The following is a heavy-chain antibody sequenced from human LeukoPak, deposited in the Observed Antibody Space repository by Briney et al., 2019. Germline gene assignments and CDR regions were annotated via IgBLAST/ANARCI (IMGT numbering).Heavy chain of an antibody. D-gene: IGHD5-12*01. J-gene: IGHJ1*01. Sequence: GGSLRLSCAASGFLFSSYNMHWVRQTPGKRLEWVASLQYDGTTKIYSDSVKGRFTVSRDASKSTLYLQMDSLRSQDTSLYFCATRGDSGXLXHWGXXXLXTVSS. CDR1: GFLFSSYN. CDR3: ATRGDSGXLXH. CDR2: LQYDGTTK. V-gene: IGHV3-30*02.